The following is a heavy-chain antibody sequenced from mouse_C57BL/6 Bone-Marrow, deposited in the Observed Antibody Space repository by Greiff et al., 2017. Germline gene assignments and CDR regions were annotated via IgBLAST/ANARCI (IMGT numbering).Heavy chain of an antibody. J-gene: IGHJ1*03. D-gene: IGHD2-1*01. CDR1: GFTFSSYT. CDR2: ISGGGGNT. Sequence: EVRLVESGGGLVKPGGSLKLSCAASGFTFSSYTMSWVRQTPEKRLEWVATISGGGGNTYYPDSVKGRFTISRDKAKNTLYLQMSSLRSEATALYYCARHEDYGNFHWYFDVWGTGTTVTVSS. V-gene: IGHV5-9*01. CDR3: ARHEDYGNFHWYFDV.